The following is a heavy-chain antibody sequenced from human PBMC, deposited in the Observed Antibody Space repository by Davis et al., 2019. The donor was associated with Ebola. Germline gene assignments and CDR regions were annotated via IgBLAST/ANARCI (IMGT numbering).Heavy chain of an antibody. CDR3: ARDAAGKDY. D-gene: IGHD6-13*01. Sequence: GESLKISCAASGFTVSSNYMSWVRQAPGKGLEWVSVIYSGGSTYYADSVRGRFTISRDNAKNSLYLQMNSLRAEDTAVYYCARDAAGKDYWGKGTLVTVSS. CDR2: IYSGGST. V-gene: IGHV3-53*01. CDR1: GFTVSSNY. J-gene: IGHJ4*02.